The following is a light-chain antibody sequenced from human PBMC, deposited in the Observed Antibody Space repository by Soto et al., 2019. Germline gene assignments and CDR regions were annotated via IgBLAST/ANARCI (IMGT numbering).Light chain of an antibody. CDR1: QSLLHSNGYTY. Sequence: DIVMTQTPLSLPVTPGEPASISCRSSQSLLHSNGYTYLDWYLQKPGQSPQLLIYLGSNRASGVPDRFSGSGSGTDFTLKISGVEAEDVGVYYCMQALQTPWTFGQGTKVDIK. CDR2: LGS. V-gene: IGKV2-28*01. CDR3: MQALQTPWT. J-gene: IGKJ1*01.